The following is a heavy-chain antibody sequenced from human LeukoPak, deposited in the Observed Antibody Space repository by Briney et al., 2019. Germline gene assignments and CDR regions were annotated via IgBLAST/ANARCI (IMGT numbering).Heavy chain of an antibody. Sequence: SETLSLTCTVSGGSISSSSYYWGWIRQPPGKGLEWIGSIYYSGSTYYNPSLKSRVTISVDTSKNQFSLKLSSVTAADTAVYYCASRYSSGWYVEDYWGQGTLVTVSS. CDR1: GGSISSSSYY. V-gene: IGHV4-39*07. CDR2: IYYSGST. J-gene: IGHJ4*02. D-gene: IGHD6-19*01. CDR3: ASRYSSGWYVEDY.